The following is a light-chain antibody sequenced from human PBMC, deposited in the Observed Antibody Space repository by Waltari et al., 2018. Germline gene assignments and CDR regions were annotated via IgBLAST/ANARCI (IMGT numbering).Light chain of an antibody. J-gene: IGKJ1*01. V-gene: IGKV3-20*01. Sequence: VLTQSPGTLSLSPGERATLSCRASQSVIKYLAWYQQKPCRAPRILIYHASTRATGIPDRFSGSGSGTDFSLTISRLEPEDFAVYYCQKYDSLPATFGQGTRVEIK. CDR3: QKYDSLPAT. CDR1: QSVIKY. CDR2: HAS.